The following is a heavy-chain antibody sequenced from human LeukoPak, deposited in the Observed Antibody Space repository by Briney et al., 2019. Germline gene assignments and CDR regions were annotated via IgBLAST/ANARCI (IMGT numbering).Heavy chain of an antibody. CDR2: IYHTGST. CDR1: GGSFSGYY. Sequence: SETLSLTCAVYGGSFSGYYWSWIRQPPGKGLEWIGSIYHTGSTYYSPSLKSRVTISVDTSKNQFSLNLSSVTAADTTVYYCARLDIVGATTYFQHWGQGTLVTVSS. V-gene: IGHV4-34*01. CDR3: ARLDIVGATTYFQH. D-gene: IGHD1-26*01. J-gene: IGHJ1*01.